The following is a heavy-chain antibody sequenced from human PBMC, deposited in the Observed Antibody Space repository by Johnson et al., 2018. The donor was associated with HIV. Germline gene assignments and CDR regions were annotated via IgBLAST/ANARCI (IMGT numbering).Heavy chain of an antibody. V-gene: IGHV3-52*01. J-gene: IGHJ3*02. Sequence: VQLVESGGGVVQPGRSLRLSCAASGFTFSSSWMHWVCQAPEKGLEWVADIKCDGSEKYYVDSVKGRFTISRDNGRNSLYLQMNSLRAEDTAVYYCARKGDAFDIWGQGTKVTVSS. CDR2: IKCDGSEK. CDR3: ARKGDAFDI. CDR1: GFTFSSSW.